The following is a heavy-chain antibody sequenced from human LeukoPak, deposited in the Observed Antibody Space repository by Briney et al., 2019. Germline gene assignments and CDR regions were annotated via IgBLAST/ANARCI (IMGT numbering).Heavy chain of an antibody. CDR1: GYTFISHW. CDR3: ARDHSDSSGWWFDP. V-gene: IGHV1-46*01. J-gene: IGHJ5*02. CDR2: INAGGGDT. Sequence: ASVKVSCKTSGYTFISHWVHWVRQAPGQGLEWLAVINAGGGDTLYAHKFQDRLTMTRDTSTKTVYMELSGLTPEDTAVYYCARDHSDSSGWWFDPWGQGTLVTVFS. D-gene: IGHD2-15*01.